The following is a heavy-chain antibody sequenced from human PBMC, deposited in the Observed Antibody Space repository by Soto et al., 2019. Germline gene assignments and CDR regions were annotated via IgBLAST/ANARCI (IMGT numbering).Heavy chain of an antibody. CDR3: AREGLQLERRLSWFDP. J-gene: IGHJ5*02. V-gene: IGHV3-30-3*01. CDR1: GFTFSSYA. D-gene: IGHD1-1*01. CDR2: ISYDGSNK. Sequence: GGSLRLSCAASGFTFSSYAMHWVRQAPGKGLEWVAVISYDGSNKYYADSVKGRFTISRDNSKNTLYLQMNSLRAEDKAVYSGAREGLQLERRLSWFDPWGQGTLVTVSS.